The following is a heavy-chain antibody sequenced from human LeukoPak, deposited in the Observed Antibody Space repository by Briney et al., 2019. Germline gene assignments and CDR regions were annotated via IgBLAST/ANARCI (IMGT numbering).Heavy chain of an antibody. CDR2: IYYSGST. D-gene: IGHD3-10*01. Sequence: SETLSLTCTVSGGSISSYYWSWIRQPPGKGLEWIGYIYYSGSTNYNPSLKSRVTISVDTSKNQFPLKLSSVTAADTAVYYCARLVGGASRTFDPWGQGTLVTVSS. CDR3: ARLVGGASRTFDP. V-gene: IGHV4-59*08. CDR1: GGSISSYY. J-gene: IGHJ5*02.